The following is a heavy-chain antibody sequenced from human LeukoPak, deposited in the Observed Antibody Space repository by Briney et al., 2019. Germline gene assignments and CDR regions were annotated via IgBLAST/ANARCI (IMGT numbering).Heavy chain of an antibody. D-gene: IGHD3-3*01. CDR2: FDPEDGET. V-gene: IGHV1-24*01. CDR1: GYTLTELS. CDR3: ATGIFGVVKCFDY. Sequence: VSVKVSCKVSGYTLTELSMHWVRQAPGKGLEWMGGFDPEDGETIYTQKFQGRVTMTEDTSTDTAYMELSSLSSEDTAVYYCATGIFGVVKCFDYWGQGTLVTVSS. J-gene: IGHJ4*02.